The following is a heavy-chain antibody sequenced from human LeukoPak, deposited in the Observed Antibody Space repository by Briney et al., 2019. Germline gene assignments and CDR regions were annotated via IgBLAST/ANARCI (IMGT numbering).Heavy chain of an antibody. CDR2: IDIDGSET. CDR1: GFTFSSYW. CDR3: AKMVREFYTISYYFDY. V-gene: IGHV3-74*01. J-gene: IGHJ4*02. Sequence: GGSLRLSCAASGFTFSSYWMHWVRQAPGNGLMWGSRIDIDGSETRYADSVKGRFTISRDNSKNTLYLQMNSLRAEDTAVYYCAKMVREFYTISYYFDYWGQGTLVTVSS. D-gene: IGHD2-8*01.